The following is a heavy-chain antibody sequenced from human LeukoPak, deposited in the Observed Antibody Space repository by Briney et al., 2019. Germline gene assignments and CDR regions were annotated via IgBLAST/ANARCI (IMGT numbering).Heavy chain of an antibody. V-gene: IGHV3-23*01. Sequence: GGSLRLSCAASGFTFSSYGMHWVRQAPGKGLEWVSAISGSGGSTYYADSVKGRFTISRDNSKNTLYLQMNSLRAEDTAVYYCAKGRGYSYGLDYWGQGTLVTVSS. CDR3: AKGRGYSYGLDY. D-gene: IGHD5-18*01. J-gene: IGHJ4*02. CDR1: GFTFSSYG. CDR2: ISGSGGST.